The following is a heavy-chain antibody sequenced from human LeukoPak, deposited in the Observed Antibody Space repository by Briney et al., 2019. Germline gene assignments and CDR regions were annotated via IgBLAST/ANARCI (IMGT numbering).Heavy chain of an antibody. Sequence: GRSLRLSCAASGFTFSSYGMHWVRQAPGKGLEWVAAISYDGSYKYYADSVKGRFTISRDNSKNTLYLQMNSLRAEDTAVYYCAKVGDYGDHALDYWGEGTLVTVSS. D-gene: IGHD4-17*01. CDR3: AKVGDYGDHALDY. CDR2: ISYDGSYK. J-gene: IGHJ4*02. CDR1: GFTFSSYG. V-gene: IGHV3-30*18.